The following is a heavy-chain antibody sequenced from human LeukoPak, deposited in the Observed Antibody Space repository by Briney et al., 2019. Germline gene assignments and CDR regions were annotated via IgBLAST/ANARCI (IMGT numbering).Heavy chain of an antibody. CDR1: GGSISSYY. D-gene: IGHD1-26*01. CDR2: IYSSGST. V-gene: IGHV4-59*08. CDR3: ARQGSGGRAFDI. Sequence: SETLSLTCIVSGGSISSYYWSWIRQPPGKGLEWIGYIYSSGSTNSNPSLKSRVTISVDTSKSQFSLKMTSVPAADTAVYYCARQGSGGRAFDIWGQGTMVTVSS. J-gene: IGHJ3*02.